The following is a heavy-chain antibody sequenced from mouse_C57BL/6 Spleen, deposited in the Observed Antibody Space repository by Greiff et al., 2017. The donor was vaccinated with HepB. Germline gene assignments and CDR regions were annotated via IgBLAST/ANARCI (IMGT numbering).Heavy chain of an antibody. D-gene: IGHD2-3*01. J-gene: IGHJ3*01. CDR2: ISNGGGST. CDR1: GFTFSDYY. Sequence: EVHLVESGGGLVQPGGSLKLSCAASGFTFSDYYMYWVRQTPEKRLEWVAYISNGGGSTYYPDTVKGRFTISRDNAKNTLYLQMSRLKSEDTAMYYCARHDYDGYFAYWGQGTLVTVSA. V-gene: IGHV5-12*01. CDR3: ARHDYDGYFAY.